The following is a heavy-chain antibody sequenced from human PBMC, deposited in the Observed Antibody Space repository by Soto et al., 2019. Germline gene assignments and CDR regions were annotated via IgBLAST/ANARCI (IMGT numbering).Heavy chain of an antibody. V-gene: IGHV3-23*01. CDR3: AKVKEVGAITLFDY. Sequence: GGSLRLSCAAPGFTFSSYAMSWVRQAPGKGLEWVSAISGSGGSTYYADSVKGRFTISRDNSKNTLDLQMNSLRAEDTAVYYCAKVKEVGAITLFDYWGQGTLVTVSS. D-gene: IGHD1-26*01. CDR1: GFTFSSYA. CDR2: ISGSGGST. J-gene: IGHJ4*02.